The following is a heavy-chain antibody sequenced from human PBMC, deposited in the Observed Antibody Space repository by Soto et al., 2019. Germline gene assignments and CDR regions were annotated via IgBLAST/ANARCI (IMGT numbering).Heavy chain of an antibody. CDR2: IGGSGSSI. V-gene: IGHV3-48*02. Sequence: EVQLVESGGGLVQPGGSLSLSCAGSGFTFSTYSMNWFRQAPGKGLEWVAYIGGSGSSIFYADSVKGRFTISRDNAKNSLYLHMNSRRDEDTAVYYCAGAIDYWGRGTLVTVSS. J-gene: IGHJ4*02. CDR1: GFTFSTYS. CDR3: AGAIDY.